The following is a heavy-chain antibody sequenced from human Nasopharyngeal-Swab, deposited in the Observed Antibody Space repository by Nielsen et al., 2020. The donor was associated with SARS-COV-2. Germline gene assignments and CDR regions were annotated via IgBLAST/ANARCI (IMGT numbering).Heavy chain of an antibody. D-gene: IGHD5-18*01. V-gene: IGHV3-9*01. CDR3: AKDFNVDTAMVTYYYGMDV. J-gene: IGHJ6*02. CDR2: IGWNSGTT. CDR1: GFTFDDYA. Sequence: GGSLRLSCAASGFTFDDYAMHWVRQAPGKGLEWVSGIGWNSGTTGYADSVKGRFTISRDNAKSSLYLQMNSLRAEDTALYYCAKDFNVDTAMVTYYYGMDVWGQGTTVTVSS.